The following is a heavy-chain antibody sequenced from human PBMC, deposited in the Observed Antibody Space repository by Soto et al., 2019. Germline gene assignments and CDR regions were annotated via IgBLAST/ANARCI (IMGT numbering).Heavy chain of an antibody. D-gene: IGHD2-2*01. J-gene: IGHJ6*02. CDR2: IYYSGST. Sequence: PSETLSLTCAVSGGSISSGGYYWSWIRQPPGKGLEWIGYIYYSGSTNYNPSLKSRVTISVDTSKNQFSLKLSSVTAADTAVYYCARADSCSSTSCYAGTYYYYGMDVWGQGTTVTVSS. V-gene: IGHV4-61*08. CDR1: GGSISSGGYY. CDR3: ARADSCSSTSCYAGTYYYYGMDV.